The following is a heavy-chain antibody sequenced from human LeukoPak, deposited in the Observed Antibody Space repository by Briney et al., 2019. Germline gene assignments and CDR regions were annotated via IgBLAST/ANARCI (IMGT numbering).Heavy chain of an antibody. CDR2: INSDGSST. CDR1: GFTFNSYA. Sequence: GGSLRLSCAASGFTFNSYAMNWVRQAPGKGLVWVSRINSDGSSTSYADSVKGRFTISRDNAKNMLYLQMNSLRAEDTAVYYCARVKYQRAWFDPWGQGTLVTVSS. V-gene: IGHV3-74*01. D-gene: IGHD2-2*01. J-gene: IGHJ5*02. CDR3: ARVKYQRAWFDP.